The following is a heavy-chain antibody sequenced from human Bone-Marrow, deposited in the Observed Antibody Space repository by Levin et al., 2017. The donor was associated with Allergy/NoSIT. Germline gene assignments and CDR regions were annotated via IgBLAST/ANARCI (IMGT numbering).Heavy chain of an antibody. CDR2: INPSGGST. CDR1: GYLFASYY. Sequence: ASVKVSCEASGYLFASYYVHWVRQAPGQGLEWVGIINPSGGSTGYAQKLQGRVTMTRDTSTSTVYMHLKSLTFEDTAVYYCARAVSRAGTTEAHFDFWGRGTLVIVS. J-gene: IGHJ4*02. CDR3: ARAVSRAGTTEAHFDF. V-gene: IGHV1-46*01. D-gene: IGHD4-17*01.